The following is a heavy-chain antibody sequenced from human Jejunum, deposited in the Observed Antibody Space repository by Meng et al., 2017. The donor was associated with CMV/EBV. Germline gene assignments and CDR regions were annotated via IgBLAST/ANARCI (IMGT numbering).Heavy chain of an antibody. CDR3: ARRRRDAYDYGFDY. V-gene: IGHV2-5*01. CDR1: GCGLRTSGVG. Sequence: SGCGLRTSGVGVGWVRPPPGKALEWLALIYWNNDTRYGRSLKSRVTITKDTSKNQVVLTMTNMDAVDTATYYCARRRRDAYDYGFDYWGQGTLVTVSS. CDR2: IYWNNDT. J-gene: IGHJ4*02. D-gene: IGHD5-24*01.